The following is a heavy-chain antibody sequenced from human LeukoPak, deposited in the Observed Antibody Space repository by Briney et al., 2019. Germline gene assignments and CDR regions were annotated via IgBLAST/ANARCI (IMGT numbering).Heavy chain of an antibody. J-gene: IGHJ3*02. D-gene: IGHD5-12*01. CDR2: IYYSGNT. V-gene: IGHV4-39*07. CDR3: ARSCRILDIVATIRARLGGNGFDI. Sequence: PSETLSLTCTVSGDSISTSNSYWGWLRQPPGKGLEWIGSIYYSGNTYYNPSLKSRVTIAVETSKNQFSLKLSSVTAADKAVYYCARSCRILDIVATIRARLGGNGFDIWGQGTMVTVSS. CDR1: GDSISTSNSY.